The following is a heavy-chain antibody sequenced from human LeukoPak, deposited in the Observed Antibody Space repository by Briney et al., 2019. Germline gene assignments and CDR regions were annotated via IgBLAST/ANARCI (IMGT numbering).Heavy chain of an antibody. Sequence: GRSLRLSCAASGFTFSSYAMHWVRQAPGKGLEWVAVISYDGSNKYYADSVKGRFTISRDNSKNTLYLQMNSLRAEDTAVYYCARESGGWGILYYFDYWGQGTLVTVSS. D-gene: IGHD2-15*01. CDR1: GFTFSSYA. V-gene: IGHV3-30-3*01. CDR2: ISYDGSNK. J-gene: IGHJ4*02. CDR3: ARESGGWGILYYFDY.